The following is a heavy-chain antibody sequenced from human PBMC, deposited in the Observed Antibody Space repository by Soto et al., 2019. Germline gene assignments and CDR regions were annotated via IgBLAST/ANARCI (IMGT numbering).Heavy chain of an antibody. V-gene: IGHV1-69*13. CDR1: GGTFSSYA. Sequence: SVKVSCKASGGTFSSYAISWVRQAPGQGLEWMGGIIPIFGTANYAQKFQGRVTITADESTSTAYMELSSLRSEDTAAYYCARVPSGYYDSSGPYPHWFDPWGQGTLVTVSS. D-gene: IGHD3-22*01. CDR2: IIPIFGTA. CDR3: ARVPSGYYDSSGPYPHWFDP. J-gene: IGHJ5*02.